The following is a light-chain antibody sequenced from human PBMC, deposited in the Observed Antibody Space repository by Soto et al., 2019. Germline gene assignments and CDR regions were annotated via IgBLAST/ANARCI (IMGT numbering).Light chain of an antibody. CDR2: DVS. V-gene: IGKV1-5*01. CDR1: QSISSW. CDR3: QQYNSYSK. Sequence: DIQMTQSPSTLSASVGDRVPITCRASQSISSWLAWYQQKPGKAPKLLIYDVSSLESGVLSMFSGSGSGTEFPLTISSLQTDDFATYYCQQYNSYSKFGQGTKREIK. J-gene: IGKJ2*01.